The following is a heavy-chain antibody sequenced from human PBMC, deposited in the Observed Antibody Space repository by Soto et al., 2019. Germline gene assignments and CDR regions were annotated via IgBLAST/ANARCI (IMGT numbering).Heavy chain of an antibody. Sequence: QVQLVQSGAEVEKPGASVKVSCKASGYTFTSHHMHWVRQVPGEGLEWMGMINPRDGSTNYPQKFQGRVTMTRDTSTSTVYMELSSLRSEDTAMYYCCSLDYGQGYWVQGTLVIVSS. V-gene: IGHV1-46*03. J-gene: IGHJ4*02. D-gene: IGHD3-10*01. CDR1: GYTFTSHH. CDR3: CSLDYGQGY. CDR2: INPRDGST.